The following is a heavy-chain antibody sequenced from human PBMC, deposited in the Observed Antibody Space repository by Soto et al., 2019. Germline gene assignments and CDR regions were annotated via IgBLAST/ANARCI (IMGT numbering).Heavy chain of an antibody. Sequence: GGSLRLSCAASGFTFSSYAMSWVRQAPGKGLEWVSAISGSGGSTYYADSVKGRFTISRDNSKNTLYLQMNSLRAEDTAVYYCAKFPITIFGVVIGPYFDYWGQGTLVTGSS. D-gene: IGHD3-3*01. CDR2: ISGSGGST. V-gene: IGHV3-23*01. J-gene: IGHJ4*02. CDR3: AKFPITIFGVVIGPYFDY. CDR1: GFTFSSYA.